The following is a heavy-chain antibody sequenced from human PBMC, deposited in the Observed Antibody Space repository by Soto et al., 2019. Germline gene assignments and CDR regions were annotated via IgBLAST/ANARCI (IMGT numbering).Heavy chain of an antibody. J-gene: IGHJ4*02. D-gene: IGHD3-3*01. Sequence: PGESLKISCKGSGYSFTSYWIGWVRQMPGKDLEWMGIIYPGDSDTRYSPSFQGQVTISADKPISTADLQWSSLKASDTAMYYCARRDPYYDFWSGYPYYFDSWGQGTLVTVSS. V-gene: IGHV5-51*01. CDR3: ARRDPYYDFWSGYPYYFDS. CDR1: GYSFTSYW. CDR2: IYPGDSDT.